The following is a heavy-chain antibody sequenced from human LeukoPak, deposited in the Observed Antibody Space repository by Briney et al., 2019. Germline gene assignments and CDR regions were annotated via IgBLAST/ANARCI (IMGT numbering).Heavy chain of an antibody. CDR3: ATATYYYGSGSYRGADAFDI. D-gene: IGHD3-10*01. CDR2: IYYSGST. CDR1: GGSISSYY. J-gene: IGHJ3*02. Sequence: SETLSLTCTVSGGSISSYYWSWIRQPPGKGLEWIGYIYYSGSTNYNPSLKSRVTMSVDTSKNQFSLKLSSVTAADTAVYYCATATYYYGSGSYRGADAFDIWGQGTMVTVSS. V-gene: IGHV4-59*12.